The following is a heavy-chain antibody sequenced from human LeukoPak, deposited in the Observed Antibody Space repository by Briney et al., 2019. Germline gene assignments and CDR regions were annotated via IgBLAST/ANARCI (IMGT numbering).Heavy chain of an antibody. CDR3: ARDPGPLCSGGSCYYYFDY. Sequence: PSQTLSLTCTVSGGSISSGGYYWSWIRQHPGKGLEWIGYVYYSGSTYYNPSLKSRVTISVDTSKNQFSLRLSSVTAADTAVYYCARDPGPLCSGGSCYYYFDYWGQGTLVTVSS. J-gene: IGHJ4*02. V-gene: IGHV4-31*03. D-gene: IGHD2-15*01. CDR1: GGSISSGGYY. CDR2: VYYSGST.